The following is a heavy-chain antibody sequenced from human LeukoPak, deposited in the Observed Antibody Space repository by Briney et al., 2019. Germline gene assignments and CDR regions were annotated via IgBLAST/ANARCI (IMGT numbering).Heavy chain of an antibody. CDR1: GFTFSSYW. V-gene: IGHV3-74*01. CDR3: ATLSGGYDYPVDY. D-gene: IGHD5-12*01. Sequence: GSLRLSCAASGFTFSSYWMHWVRQAPGKGLVWVSRINSDGSSTSYADSVKGRFTISRDNAKNSLYLQMHSLRAEDTAVYYCATLSGGYDYPVDYWGQGTLVTVSS. J-gene: IGHJ4*02. CDR2: INSDGSST.